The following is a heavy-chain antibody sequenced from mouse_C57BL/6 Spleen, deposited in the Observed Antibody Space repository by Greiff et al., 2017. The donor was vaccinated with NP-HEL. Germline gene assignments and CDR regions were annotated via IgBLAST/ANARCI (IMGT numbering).Heavy chain of an antibody. J-gene: IGHJ4*01. CDR3: AGVGYGSSFCAMDY. Sequence: VQLQQSVAELVRPGASVKLSCTASGFNIKNTYMHWVKQRPEQGLEWIGRIDPANGNTKYAPKFQGQATITADTSSNTAYLQLSSLTAADTAIYYCAGVGYGSSFCAMDYWGQGTSVTVSS. V-gene: IGHV14-3*01. CDR2: IDPANGNT. D-gene: IGHD1-1*01. CDR1: GFNIKNTY.